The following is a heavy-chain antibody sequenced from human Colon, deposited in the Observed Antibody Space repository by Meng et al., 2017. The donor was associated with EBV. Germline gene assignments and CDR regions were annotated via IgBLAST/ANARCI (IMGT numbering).Heavy chain of an antibody. CDR2: INHSGST. V-gene: IGHV4-34*01. Sequence: QVQPQSWGAGLLKPSEPLSLTCAVYGGSFSGYYWSWIRQPPEKGLEWIGEINHSGSTNYNPSLKSRVTISVDTSKKQFSLKLSSVTAADTAVYYCARGPGGSYYLYYFDYWGQGTLVTVSS. D-gene: IGHD1-26*01. CDR3: ARGPGGSYYLYYFDY. J-gene: IGHJ4*02. CDR1: GGSFSGYY.